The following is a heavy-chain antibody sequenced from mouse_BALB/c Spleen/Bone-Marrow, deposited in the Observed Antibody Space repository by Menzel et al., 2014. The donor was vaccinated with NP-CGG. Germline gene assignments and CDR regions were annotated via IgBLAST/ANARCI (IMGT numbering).Heavy chain of an antibody. Sequence: QVQLKQSGAELARPGASVKMSCKASGYTFXSYTMHWVKQRPGQGLEWIGYINPSSGYTNYNQKFKDKATLTADKSSSTAYMQLSSLTSEDSAVYYCARRYDYAMDYWGQGTSVTVSS. CDR2: INPSSGYT. CDR3: ARRYDYAMDY. CDR1: GYTFXSYT. V-gene: IGHV1-4*01. D-gene: IGHD2-14*01. J-gene: IGHJ4*01.